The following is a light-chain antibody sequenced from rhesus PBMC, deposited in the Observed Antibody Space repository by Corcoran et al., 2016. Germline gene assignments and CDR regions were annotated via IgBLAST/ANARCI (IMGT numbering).Light chain of an antibody. J-gene: IGKJ2*01. CDR3: MQRSTWPQYS. CDR2: GTS. Sequence: EIVMTQSPATLALSPGERAALSCRASQSVTSYLAWYQQNPGQAPRLLIYGTSSRATGLPDRFRGSGSGTQETLTISRLEPEDVGIYFCMQRSTWPQYSFGQGTKVEI. V-gene: IGKV3-24*04. CDR1: QSVTSY.